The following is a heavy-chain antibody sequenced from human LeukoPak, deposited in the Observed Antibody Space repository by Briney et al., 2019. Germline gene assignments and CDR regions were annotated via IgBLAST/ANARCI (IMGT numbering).Heavy chain of an antibody. CDR3: ARGDISGWYSYFDY. CDR1: GGSISSYY. V-gene: IGHV4-59*01. CDR2: IYYSGST. J-gene: IGHJ4*02. D-gene: IGHD6-19*01. Sequence: SETLSLTCTVSGGSISSYYWSWIRQPPGKGLEWIGYIYYSGSTNYNPSLKSRVTISVDTSKNQFSLKLYSVTAADTAVYFCARGDISGWYSYFDYWGQGTLVTVSS.